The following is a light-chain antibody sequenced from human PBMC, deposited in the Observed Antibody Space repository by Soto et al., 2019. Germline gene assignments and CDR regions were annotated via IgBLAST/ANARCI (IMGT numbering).Light chain of an antibody. CDR3: QHYNHWPMYT. Sequence: ELVMTQSPATLSASPGERATLSCRASQSVITNVAWYQQKPGQAPGLLIYGASTRATGIPARFSGSGSGTEFTLTFSSLQSEDFAVYYCQHYNHWPMYTFAQVTKVVIK. J-gene: IGKJ2*01. CDR2: GAS. CDR1: QSVITN. V-gene: IGKV3-15*01.